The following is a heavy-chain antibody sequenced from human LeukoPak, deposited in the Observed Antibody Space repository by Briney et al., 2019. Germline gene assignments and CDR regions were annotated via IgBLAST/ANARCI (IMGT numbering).Heavy chain of an antibody. CDR2: INWNSGTI. J-gene: IGHJ4*02. CDR3: AKGYCISTKCFFDY. Sequence: PGGSLRLSCAASGFTFSSYAMHWVRQAPGKGLEWVSGINWNSGTIGSADSVKGRFTISRDNAMNSLYLQMNGLRPEDTALYYCAKGYCISTKCFFDYWGQGTLVTVSS. CDR1: GFTFSSYA. V-gene: IGHV3-9*01. D-gene: IGHD2-2*01.